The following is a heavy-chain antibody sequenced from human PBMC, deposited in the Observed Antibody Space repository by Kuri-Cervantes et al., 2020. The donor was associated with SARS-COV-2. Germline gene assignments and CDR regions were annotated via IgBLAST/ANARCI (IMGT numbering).Heavy chain of an antibody. V-gene: IGHV3-7*03. Sequence: GGSLRLSCAASGFTFSSYWMSWVRQAPGKGLEWVANIKQDGSEKYYVDSVKGRFTISRDNAKNSLYLQMNSLRAEDTAVYYCAKGAPYDGSGSFPRYFDLWGRGTLVTVSS. J-gene: IGHJ2*01. D-gene: IGHD3-10*01. CDR2: IKQDGSEK. CDR3: AKGAPYDGSGSFPRYFDL. CDR1: GFTFSSYW.